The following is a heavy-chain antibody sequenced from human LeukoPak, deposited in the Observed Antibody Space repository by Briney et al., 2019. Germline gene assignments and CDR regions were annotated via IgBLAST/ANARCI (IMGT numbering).Heavy chain of an antibody. CDR2: IYYSGST. D-gene: IGHD3-3*01. V-gene: IGHV4-39*07. CDR1: GGSISSSSYY. Sequence: SETLSLTCTVSGGSISSSSYYWGWIRQPPGKGLEWIGSIYYSGSTYYNPSLKSRVTISVDTSKNQFSLKLSSVTAADTAVYYCARDRSRGYDFWSGYWGLGWFDPWGQGTLVTVSS. CDR3: ARDRSRGYDFWSGYWGLGWFDP. J-gene: IGHJ5*02.